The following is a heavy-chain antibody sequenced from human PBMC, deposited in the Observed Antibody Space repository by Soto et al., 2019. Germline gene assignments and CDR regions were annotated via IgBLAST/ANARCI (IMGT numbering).Heavy chain of an antibody. D-gene: IGHD3-16*01. CDR2: ISYDGSNK. V-gene: IGHV3-30*04. J-gene: IGHJ6*02. Sequence: QVQLVESEGGVVQPGRSLRLSCAASGFTFSTYAMYWVRQAPGKGLEWVALISYDGSNKYSADSLKGRFTISRDNSKNTLYLQMNSLRVDDTGVYYCARDYAQFSYYYGMDVWGQGTTVTVSS. CDR3: ARDYAQFSYYYGMDV. CDR1: GFTFSTYA.